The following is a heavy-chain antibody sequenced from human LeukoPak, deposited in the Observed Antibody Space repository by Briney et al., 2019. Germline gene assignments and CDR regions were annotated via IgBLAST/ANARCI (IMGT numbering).Heavy chain of an antibody. D-gene: IGHD3-3*01. CDR1: GFTFSSYA. J-gene: IGHJ5*02. CDR2: ISGSGGST. V-gene: IGHV3-23*01. Sequence: PGGSLRLSCAASGFTFSSYAMSWVRQAPGKGLEWVSAISGSGGSTYYADSVKGRFTISRHNSKNTLYLQMNSLRAEDTAVYYCARVAYRKYYDFWSGYYQYNWFDPWGQGTLVTVSS. CDR3: ARVAYRKYYDFWSGYYQYNWFDP.